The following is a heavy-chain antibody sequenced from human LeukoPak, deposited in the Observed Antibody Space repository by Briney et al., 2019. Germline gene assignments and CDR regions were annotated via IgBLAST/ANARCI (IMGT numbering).Heavy chain of an antibody. CDR3: AKDPHYGDFSGWFDP. D-gene: IGHD4-17*01. CDR1: GFTFSSYA. CDR2: ISGSGGST. V-gene: IGHV3-23*01. J-gene: IGHJ5*02. Sequence: PGGSLRLSCAASGFTFSSYAMSWVRQAPGKGLEWVSAISGSGGSTYYADSVKGRFTISRDNSKNTLYLQMNSLRAGDTAVYYCAKDPHYGDFSGWFDPWGQGTLVTVSS.